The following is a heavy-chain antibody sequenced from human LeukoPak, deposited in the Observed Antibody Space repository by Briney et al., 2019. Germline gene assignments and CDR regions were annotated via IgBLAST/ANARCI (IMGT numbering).Heavy chain of an antibody. CDR2: IYYSGST. V-gene: IGHV4-59*01. Sequence: SETLSLTCTVSGGSISSYYWSWIRQPPGKGLEWIGYIYYSGSTNYNPSLKSRVTISVDTSKSQFSLKLSSVTAADTAVYYCARDVQWLTRSYWYFDLWGRGTLVTVSS. D-gene: IGHD6-19*01. J-gene: IGHJ2*01. CDR3: ARDVQWLTRSYWYFDL. CDR1: GGSISSYY.